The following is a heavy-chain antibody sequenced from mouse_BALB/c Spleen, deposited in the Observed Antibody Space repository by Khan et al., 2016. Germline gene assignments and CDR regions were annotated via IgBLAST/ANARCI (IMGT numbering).Heavy chain of an antibody. CDR1: GYIFTSYW. CDR3: TKDDGYESSMDY. J-gene: IGHJ4*01. CDR2: IYPSDSYT. V-gene: IGHV1-69*02. D-gene: IGHD2-3*01. Sequence: QVPLQQPGAELVRPGASVKLSCKASGYIFTSYWINWVKQRPGQGLEWIGNIYPSDSYTNYNQKFKDKATLTVDKPSSPAYMQHSSRTSEDAAVYYCTKDDGYESSMDYWGQGTSVTVSS.